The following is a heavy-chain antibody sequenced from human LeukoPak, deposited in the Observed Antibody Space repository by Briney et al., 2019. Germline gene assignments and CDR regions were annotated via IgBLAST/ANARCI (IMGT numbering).Heavy chain of an antibody. Sequence: SESLSLTCTVSGGSISSYYWSWIRQPPGKGLEWIGEINHSGSTNYNPSLKSRVTISVDTSKNQFSLKLSSVTAADTAVYYCASLGSYLDYWGQGTLVTVSS. CDR1: GGSISSYY. J-gene: IGHJ4*02. CDR2: INHSGST. D-gene: IGHD1-26*01. CDR3: ASLGSYLDY. V-gene: IGHV4-34*01.